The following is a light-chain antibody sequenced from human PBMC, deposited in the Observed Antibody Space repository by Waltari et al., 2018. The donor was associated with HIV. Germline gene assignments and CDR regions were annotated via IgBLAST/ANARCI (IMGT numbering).Light chain of an antibody. V-gene: IGKV3-20*01. CDR2: PQS. Sequence: EVVFTQSPGTLFLSPGARATLCCSASKSVGSTYLAWYQRNPGKAPRPHHHPQSSRPTGIPDRFSGSGFGTDFSTLNSSMEPEDFAVFYCHIHGIPPPWMFGQGTKVEMK. CDR1: KSVGSTY. J-gene: IGKJ1*01. CDR3: HIHGIPPPWM.